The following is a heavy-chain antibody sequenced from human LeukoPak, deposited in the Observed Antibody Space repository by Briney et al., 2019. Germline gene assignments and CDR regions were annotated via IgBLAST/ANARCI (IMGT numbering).Heavy chain of an antibody. CDR2: IYPGDSDT. Sequence: PGESLKIPCKGSGYSFTSYWIGWVRQMPGKGLEWMGIIYPGDSDTRYSPSFQGQVTISADKSISTAYLQWSSLKASDTAMYYCARQGTDDYGDYLYYYYYGMDVWGQGTTVTVSS. V-gene: IGHV5-51*01. CDR1: GYSFTSYW. CDR3: ARQGTDDYGDYLYYYYYGMDV. D-gene: IGHD4-17*01. J-gene: IGHJ6*02.